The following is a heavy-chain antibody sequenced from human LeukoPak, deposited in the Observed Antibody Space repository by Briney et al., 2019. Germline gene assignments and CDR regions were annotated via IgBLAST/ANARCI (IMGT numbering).Heavy chain of an antibody. CDR2: IYYSGST. V-gene: IGHV4-59*01. CDR1: GGSISSYY. Sequence: SETLSLTCTVSGGSISSYYWSWIRQPPGKGLEWLGYIYYSGSTNYNPSLKSRVTISVDTSKNQFSLKLSSVTAADTAVYYCARDFDGSGWYYFDYWGQGTLVTVSS. J-gene: IGHJ4*02. CDR3: ARDFDGSGWYYFDY. D-gene: IGHD6-19*01.